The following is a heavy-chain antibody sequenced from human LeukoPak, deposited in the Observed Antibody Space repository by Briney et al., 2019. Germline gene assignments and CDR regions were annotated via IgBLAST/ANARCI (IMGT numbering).Heavy chain of an antibody. CDR3: ARRTYYYDSSGYSDMDV. J-gene: IGHJ6*03. Sequence: GGSLRLSCAASGFTFSNYWMNWVRQAPGKALEWVSSISGSSSYIYYADSVKGRFTISRDNAKNSLYLQMNSLRAEDTAVYYCARRTYYYDSSGYSDMDVWGKGTTVTISS. CDR1: GFTFSNYW. D-gene: IGHD3-22*01. CDR2: ISGSSSYI. V-gene: IGHV3-21*01.